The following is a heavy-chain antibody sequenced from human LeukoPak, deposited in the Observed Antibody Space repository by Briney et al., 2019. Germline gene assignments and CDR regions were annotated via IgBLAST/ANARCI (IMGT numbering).Heavy chain of an antibody. CDR3: AKGEYDFWSGYSPFDY. V-gene: IGHV3-23*01. CDR2: ISGSGGST. Sequence: GGSLRLSCAASGFTFSSYAMSWVRQAPGKGLEWVSAISGSGGSTYYADSVKGRFTISRDNSKNTLYLQMNSLRAEDTAVYYCAKGEYDFWSGYSPFDYWGQGTLVTVSS. CDR1: GFTFSSYA. J-gene: IGHJ4*02. D-gene: IGHD3-3*01.